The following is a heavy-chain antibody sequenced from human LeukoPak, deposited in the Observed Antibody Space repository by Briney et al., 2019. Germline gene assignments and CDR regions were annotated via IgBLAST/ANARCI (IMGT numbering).Heavy chain of an antibody. D-gene: IGHD6-13*01. CDR2: MNPNSGNT. CDR1: GYTFTNYD. J-gene: IGHJ4*02. Sequence: ASVKVSCKTSGYTFTNYDINWVRQATGQGLEWMGWMNPNSGNTGYAQKFQGRVTMTRNTSISTAYMELSSLRSEDTAVYYCARESPYSSSWYDDYWGQGTLVTVSS. CDR3: ARESPYSSSWYDDY. V-gene: IGHV1-8*01.